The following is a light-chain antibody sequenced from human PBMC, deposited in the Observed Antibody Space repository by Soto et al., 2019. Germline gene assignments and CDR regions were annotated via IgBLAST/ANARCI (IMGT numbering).Light chain of an antibody. J-gene: IGKJ4*01. Sequence: EIVMTQSPATLSVSPWERATLSCRASQSVSSNLAWYPQKPGQAPRPLIYGAYTRATGIPARFSGSGSGTEFTLTISSLPSEDFAVYYCQQYNNWLTFGGGTKVDIK. CDR2: GAY. CDR1: QSVSSN. CDR3: QQYNNWLT. V-gene: IGKV3-15*01.